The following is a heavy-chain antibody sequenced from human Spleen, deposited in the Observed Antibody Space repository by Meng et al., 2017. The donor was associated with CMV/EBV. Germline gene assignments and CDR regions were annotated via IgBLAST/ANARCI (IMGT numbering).Heavy chain of an antibody. CDR3: AKAPPGCSSTSCYFYWYFDL. D-gene: IGHD2-2*01. J-gene: IGHJ2*01. CDR2: IWYDGSNK. V-gene: IGHV3-33*06. CDR1: CYG. Sequence: CYGLHWVRQAPGKWLEWVAVIWYDGSNKYYADSVKGRFTISRDNSKNTLYLQMNSLRAEDTAVYYCAKAPPGCSSTSCYFYWYFDLWGRGTLVTVSS.